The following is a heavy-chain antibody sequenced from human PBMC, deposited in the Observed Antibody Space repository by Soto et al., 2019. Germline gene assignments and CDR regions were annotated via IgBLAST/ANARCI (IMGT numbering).Heavy chain of an antibody. CDR2: IYYSGST. CDR1: GGSISSYY. Sequence: SETLSLTCTVSGGSISSYYWSWIRQPPGKGLEWIGYIYYSGSTNYNPSLKSRVTISVDTSKNQFSLKLSSVTAADTAVYYCARHVVVVAATLFDDNWFDPWGQGTLVTVSS. CDR3: ARHVVVVAATLFDDNWFDP. D-gene: IGHD2-15*01. J-gene: IGHJ5*02. V-gene: IGHV4-59*08.